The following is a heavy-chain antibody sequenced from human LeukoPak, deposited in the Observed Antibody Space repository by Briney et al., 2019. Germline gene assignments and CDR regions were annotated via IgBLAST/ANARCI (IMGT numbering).Heavy chain of an antibody. V-gene: IGHV5-51*01. D-gene: IGHD1-26*01. CDR2: IYPGDSDT. J-gene: IGHJ3*02. CDR3: ARGGSYSDDAFDI. Sequence: GESLQISCKGSGYSFTSYWIGWVRQMPGKGLEWMGIIYPGDSDTRYSPSFQGQVAISADKSISTAYLQWSSLKASDTAMYYCARGGSYSDDAFDIWGQGTMVTVSS. CDR1: GYSFTSYW.